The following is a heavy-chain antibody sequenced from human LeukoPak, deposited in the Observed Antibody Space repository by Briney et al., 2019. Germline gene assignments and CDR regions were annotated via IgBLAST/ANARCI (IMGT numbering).Heavy chain of an antibody. J-gene: IGHJ5*02. CDR3: ARDLAVGDFWSGYYRWSDP. D-gene: IGHD3-3*01. Sequence: GASVKVSCKATGYTFTSYGISWVRQAPGQGLEWMGWISAYNGNTNYAQKLQGRVTMTTDTSTSTAYMELRSLRSDDTAVYYCARDLAVGDFWSGYYRWSDPWGQGTLVTVSS. V-gene: IGHV1-18*01. CDR1: GYTFTSYG. CDR2: ISAYNGNT.